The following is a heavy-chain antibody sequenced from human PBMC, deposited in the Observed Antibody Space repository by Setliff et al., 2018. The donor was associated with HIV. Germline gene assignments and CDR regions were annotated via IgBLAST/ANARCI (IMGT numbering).Heavy chain of an antibody. V-gene: IGHV1-8*02. Sequence: ASVKVSCKASGYTFTTYDITWVRQATGQGLEWMGWMNPNSGNTGYAQKFQGRVTMTRNTSIATAYMEMSSLRSEDTAVYYCARGLFFKRGVLFPAKPLFDYWGQGTLVTVSS. CDR1: GYTFTTYD. CDR2: MNPNSGNT. D-gene: IGHD3-10*01. CDR3: ARGLFFKRGVLFPAKPLFDY. J-gene: IGHJ4*02.